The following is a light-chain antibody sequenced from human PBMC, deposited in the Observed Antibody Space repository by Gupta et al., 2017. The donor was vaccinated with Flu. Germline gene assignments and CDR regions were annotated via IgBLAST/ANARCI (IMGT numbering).Light chain of an antibody. CDR3: SSYTGSGTV. J-gene: IGLJ3*02. CDR2: EVR. CDR1: SSDIGAYNY. V-gene: IGLV2-14*01. Sequence: QSALTQPASVSGSPGQSITISCTGTSSDIGAYNYVSWYQQRPNKAPSLMIYEVRNRPTGDSYRGSGSKSGDTASLTSVGLQAEDESDYYLSSYTGSGTVFGGGTKVAVL.